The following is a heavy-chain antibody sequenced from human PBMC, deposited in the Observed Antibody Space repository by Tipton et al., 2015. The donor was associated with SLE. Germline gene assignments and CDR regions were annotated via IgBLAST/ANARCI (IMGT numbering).Heavy chain of an antibody. CDR3: AREWADDAFDI. CDR1: GASISSYY. Sequence: TLSLTCTVSGASISSYYWSWIRQPPGKGLEWIGDISYSGSTNYSPSLKSRVTISVDTSKNQFSLKLTSVTAADTAVYFCAREWADDAFDIWGRGTRVTVSS. CDR2: ISYSGST. V-gene: IGHV4-59*01. J-gene: IGHJ3*02.